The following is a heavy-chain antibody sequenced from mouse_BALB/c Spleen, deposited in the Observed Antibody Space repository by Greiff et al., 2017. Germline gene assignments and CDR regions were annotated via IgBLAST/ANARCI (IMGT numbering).Heavy chain of an antibody. D-gene: IGHD2-4*01. CDR1: GFNIKDTY. Sequence: EVKLVESGAELVKPGASVKLSCTASGFNIKDTYMHWVKQRPEQGLEWIGRIDPANGNTKYDPKFQGKATITADTSSNTAYLQLSSLTSEDTAVYYCARSGDYDVSYWYFDVWGAGTTVTVSS. V-gene: IGHV14-3*02. CDR2: IDPANGNT. J-gene: IGHJ1*01. CDR3: ARSGDYDVSYWYFDV.